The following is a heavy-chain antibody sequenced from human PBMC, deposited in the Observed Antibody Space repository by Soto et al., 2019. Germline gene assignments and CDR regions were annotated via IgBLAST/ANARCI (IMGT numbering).Heavy chain of an antibody. Sequence: PGGSLRLSCAASGFTFSSYSMNWVRQAPGKGLEWVSSISSSSSYIYYADSVKGRFTISRDNAKNSLYLQMNSLRAEDTAVHYCARSFYYRNAFDIWGQGTMVTVSS. CDR3: ARSFYYRNAFDI. CDR2: ISSSSSYI. CDR1: GFTFSSYS. J-gene: IGHJ3*02. D-gene: IGHD3-22*01. V-gene: IGHV3-21*01.